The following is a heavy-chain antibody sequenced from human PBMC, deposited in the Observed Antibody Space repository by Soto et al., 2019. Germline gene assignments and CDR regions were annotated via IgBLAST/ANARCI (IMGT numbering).Heavy chain of an antibody. CDR1: GGSFSGYY. CDR2: INHSGST. J-gene: IGHJ4*02. CDR3: ARGGLNHIVVVTAIDY. Sequence: SETLSLTCAVYGGSFSGYYWSWIRQPPGKGLEWIGEINHSGSTNYNPSLKSRVTISVDTSKNQFSLKLSSVTAADTAVYYCARGGLNHIVVVTAIDYWGQGTLVTVSS. V-gene: IGHV4-34*01. D-gene: IGHD2-21*02.